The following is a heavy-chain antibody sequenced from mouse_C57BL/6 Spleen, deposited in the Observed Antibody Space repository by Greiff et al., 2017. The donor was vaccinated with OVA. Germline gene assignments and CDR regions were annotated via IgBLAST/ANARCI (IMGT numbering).Heavy chain of an antibody. CDR2: IDPSDSYT. CDR3: ARDWPAWFAY. Sequence: QVQLQQPGAELVRPGTSVKLSCKASGYTFTSYWMHWVKQRPGQGLEWIGVIDPSDSYTNYNQKFKGKATLTVDTSSSTAYMQLSSLTSEDSAVYYCARDWPAWFAYWGQGTLVTVSA. V-gene: IGHV1-59*01. J-gene: IGHJ3*01. D-gene: IGHD4-1*01. CDR1: GYTFTSYW.